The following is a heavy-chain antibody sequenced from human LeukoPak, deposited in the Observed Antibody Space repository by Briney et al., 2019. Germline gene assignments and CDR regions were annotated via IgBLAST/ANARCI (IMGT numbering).Heavy chain of an antibody. CDR1: GGSISSYY. CDR3: ARGKLDITMIVVVTSGAFDI. Sequence: SETLSLTCTVSGGSISSYYWSWIRQPPGKGLEWIGYIYYSGSTNYNPSLKSRVTISVDTSKNQFSLKLSSVTAADTAVYYCARGKLDITMIVVVTSGAFDIWGQWTMVTVSS. CDR2: IYYSGST. D-gene: IGHD3-22*01. J-gene: IGHJ3*02. V-gene: IGHV4-59*08.